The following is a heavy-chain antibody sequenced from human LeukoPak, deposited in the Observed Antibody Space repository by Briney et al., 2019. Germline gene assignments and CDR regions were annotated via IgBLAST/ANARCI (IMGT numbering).Heavy chain of an antibody. Sequence: PSETLSLTCTVSGYSISSGYYWGWIRQPPGKGLEWIGSIYHSGSTYYSPSLKSRVTISVDTSKNQFSLKLSSVTAADTAVYYCARHVVYGGTQDYWGQGTLVTVSS. J-gene: IGHJ4*02. CDR2: IYHSGST. V-gene: IGHV4-38-2*02. D-gene: IGHD4-23*01. CDR1: GYSISSGYY. CDR3: ARHVVYGGTQDY.